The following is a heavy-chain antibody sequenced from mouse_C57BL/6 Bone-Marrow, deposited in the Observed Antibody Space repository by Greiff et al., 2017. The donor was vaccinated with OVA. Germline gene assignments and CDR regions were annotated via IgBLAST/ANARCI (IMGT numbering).Heavy chain of an antibody. D-gene: IGHD2-2*01. CDR3: ARDGDYGYFFAY. Sequence: VQLQQSGPGLVKPSQTVFLTCTVTGISITTGNYRWSWIRQFPGNKLEWIGYIYYSGTITYNPSLTSRTTITRDTPKNQFFLEMNSLTAEDTATYYCARDGDYGYFFAYWGQGTLVTVSA. CDR2: IYYSGTI. CDR1: GISITTGNYR. V-gene: IGHV3-5*01. J-gene: IGHJ3*01.